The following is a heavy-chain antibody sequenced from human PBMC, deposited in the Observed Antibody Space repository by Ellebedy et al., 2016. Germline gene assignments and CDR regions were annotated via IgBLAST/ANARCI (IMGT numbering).Heavy chain of an antibody. J-gene: IGHJ6*03. CDR2: IYYSGST. Sequence: SETLSLXXTVSGGSVSSGAYYWSWVRRHPGKGLEWMGYIYYSGSTYYNPSLKSRVTISVDTSKNHFSLKLSSVTAADTAVYYCARAPRKDFYYYMDVWGNGTTVTVSS. CDR1: GGSVSSGAYY. V-gene: IGHV4-31*03. CDR3: ARAPRKDFYYYMDV.